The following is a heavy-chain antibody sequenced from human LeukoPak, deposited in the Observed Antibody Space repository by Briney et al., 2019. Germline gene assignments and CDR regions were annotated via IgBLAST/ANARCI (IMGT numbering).Heavy chain of an antibody. CDR2: ISGSGGST. CDR1: GFSFSSYA. J-gene: IGHJ3*02. V-gene: IGHV3-23*01. D-gene: IGHD5-18*01. Sequence: GGSLRLSCAASGFSFSSYAMSWVRQAPGKGLEWVSAISGSGGSTYYADSVKGRFTISRDNSKNTLYLQMNSLRAEDTAVYYCAKVVDTAMVKDEAFDIWGQGTMVTVSS. CDR3: AKVVDTAMVKDEAFDI.